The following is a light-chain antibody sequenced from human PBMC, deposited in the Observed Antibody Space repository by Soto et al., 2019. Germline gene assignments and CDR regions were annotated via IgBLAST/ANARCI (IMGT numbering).Light chain of an antibody. CDR1: RTMRSRY. CDR3: QQYGYSPNT. J-gene: IGKJ2*01. V-gene: IGKV3-20*01. CDR2: SAS. Sequence: EMVLTQSPGILSLSPGERATLSCRASRTMRSRYLAWYQQKPGQAPRLLIYSASSRATGIPDRFSGSGSETDFTLTISSLEPEDFAVYYCQQYGYSPNTFGQGTKLEIK.